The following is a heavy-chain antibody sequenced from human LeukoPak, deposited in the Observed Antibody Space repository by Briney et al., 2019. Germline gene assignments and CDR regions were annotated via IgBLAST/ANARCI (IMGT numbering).Heavy chain of an antibody. J-gene: IGHJ5*02. Sequence: GGSLRLSCVGSGFTISNYWMHWVRQAPGTGLVWVSRIHPDGSITTYADSVKGRFTISRDNAKNTLNLQMNSLRAEDTAVYYCAPQQTYSPYNWFDPWGQGTLVTVSS. D-gene: IGHD5-12*01. CDR2: IHPDGSIT. CDR1: GFTISNYW. V-gene: IGHV3-74*03. CDR3: APQQTYSPYNWFDP.